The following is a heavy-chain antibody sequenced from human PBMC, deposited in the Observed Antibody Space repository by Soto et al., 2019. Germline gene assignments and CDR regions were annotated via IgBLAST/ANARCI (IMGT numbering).Heavy chain of an antibody. CDR1: GFTFSSYA. CDR3: AQGGIYYYDSSGYYGNDY. D-gene: IGHD3-22*01. Sequence: GGSLRLSCAASGFTFSSYAMSWVRQAPGKGLEWVSAISGSGGSTYYADSLKGRFTISRDNSKNTLYLQMNSLRAEDTAVYYCAQGGIYYYDSSGYYGNDYWGQGTLVTVSS. CDR2: ISGSGGST. J-gene: IGHJ4*02. V-gene: IGHV3-23*01.